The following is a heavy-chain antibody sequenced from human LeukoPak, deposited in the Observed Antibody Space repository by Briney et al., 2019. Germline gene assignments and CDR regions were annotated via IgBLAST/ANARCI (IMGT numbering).Heavy chain of an antibody. D-gene: IGHD2-2*01. CDR3: AGRRCTSTSCFEDY. V-gene: IGHV3-7*01. CDR2: INQDGREK. Sequence: GGSLRLSCAASGFTFSRSWMSWVRQVPGKGLEWVANINQDGREKYYVDSVKGRFTISRGNAKNSLYLEMNSLRAEDTAVYYCAGRRCTSTSCFEDYWGQGTLVTVSS. J-gene: IGHJ4*02. CDR1: GFTFSRSW.